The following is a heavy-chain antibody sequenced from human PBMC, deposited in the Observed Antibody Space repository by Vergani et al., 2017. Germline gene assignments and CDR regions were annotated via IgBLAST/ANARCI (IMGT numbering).Heavy chain of an antibody. J-gene: IGHJ4*02. Sequence: QVQLVQSGAEVKKPGASVKVSCKASGYTFTSYGISWVRQAPGQGLEWMGWISAYNGNTNYAQKFQGRVTITADKSTSTAYMELSSLRSEDTAVYYCARDKVQVLGVSMIVVDSSGGIFDYWGQGTLVTVSS. CDR2: ISAYNGNT. CDR3: ARDKVQVLGVSMIVVDSSGGIFDY. V-gene: IGHV1-18*01. CDR1: GYTFTSYG. D-gene: IGHD3-22*01.